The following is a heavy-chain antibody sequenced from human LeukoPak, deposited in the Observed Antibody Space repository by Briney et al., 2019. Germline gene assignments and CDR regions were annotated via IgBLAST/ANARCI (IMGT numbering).Heavy chain of an antibody. J-gene: IGHJ4*02. Sequence: SETLSLTCTVSGGSFSSYYWSWLRQPAGKGLEWIGRIYTSGNTNYDPSLKSRVTMSVDTSKNQFSLKLSSVTAADTAVYYCARSGSYLPSFDYWGQGTLVTVSS. D-gene: IGHD3-10*01. CDR1: GGSFSSYY. CDR2: IYTSGNT. V-gene: IGHV4-4*07. CDR3: ARSGSYLPSFDY.